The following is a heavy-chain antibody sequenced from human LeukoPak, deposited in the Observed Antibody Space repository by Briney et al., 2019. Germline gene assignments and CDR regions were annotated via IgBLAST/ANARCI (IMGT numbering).Heavy chain of an antibody. CDR1: GFTFSSYW. Sequence: GGSLRLSCAASGFTFSSYWMSWVRQAPGKGLEWVANIKKDGSEKYYVDSVKGRFTISRDNAKNTLYLQMNSLRAEDTAVYYCARSTYYYGSGSYPKSPPRSFDYWGQGTLVTVSS. CDR3: ARSTYYYGSGSYPKSPPRSFDY. D-gene: IGHD3-10*01. V-gene: IGHV3-7*01. CDR2: IKKDGSEK. J-gene: IGHJ4*02.